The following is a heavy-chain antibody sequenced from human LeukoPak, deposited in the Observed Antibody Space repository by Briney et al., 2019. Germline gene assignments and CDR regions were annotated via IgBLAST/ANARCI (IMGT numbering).Heavy chain of an antibody. Sequence: TSQTLSLTCAVSGGSISSTGYSWSWIRQSPGKGLEWIGYIYHSGGTYYNPSLRSRVTISIDRSKNQFSLKLSSVTAADTAVYYCARGGDDYGDPDAFDIWGQGTMVTVSS. CDR2: IYHSGGT. V-gene: IGHV4-30-2*06. J-gene: IGHJ3*02. D-gene: IGHD4-17*01. CDR3: ARGGDDYGDPDAFDI. CDR1: GGSISSTGYS.